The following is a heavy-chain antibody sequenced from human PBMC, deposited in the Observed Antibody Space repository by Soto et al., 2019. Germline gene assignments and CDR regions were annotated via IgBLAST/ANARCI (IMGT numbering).Heavy chain of an antibody. V-gene: IGHV3-33*01. CDR3: ARDRYPDYYGSGSPNWFDP. D-gene: IGHD3-10*01. Sequence: GSLILSCAASGXTFSSYWMHWVRQAPGKGLEWVAVIWYDGSNKYYADSVKGRFTISRDNSNNTLYLQMNSLRAEDTAVYYCARDRYPDYYGSGSPNWFDPWGQGTLGTVSS. CDR1: GXTFSSYW. CDR2: IWYDGSNK. J-gene: IGHJ5*02.